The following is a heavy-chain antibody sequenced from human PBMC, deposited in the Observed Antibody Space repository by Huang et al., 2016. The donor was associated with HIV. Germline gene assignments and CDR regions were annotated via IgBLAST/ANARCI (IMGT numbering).Heavy chain of an antibody. Sequence: QVQLVESGGGVVQPGGSLRLSCAASGFTFSSYGMHWVRQAPGKGLEWVAFRRYDGSNKYYAYSVRGRFTISRDNSKNTLYLQMNSLRAEDTAVYYCAKGSMANAFDIWGQGTMVTVSS. CDR3: AKGSMANAFDI. CDR1: GFTFSSYG. D-gene: IGHD3-10*01. V-gene: IGHV3-30*02. CDR2: RRYDGSNK. J-gene: IGHJ3*02.